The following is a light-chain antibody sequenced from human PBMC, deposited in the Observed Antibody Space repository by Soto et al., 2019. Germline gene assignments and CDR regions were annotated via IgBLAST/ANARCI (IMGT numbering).Light chain of an antibody. CDR3: QQYGSSPLT. CDR1: QSVISTY. CDR2: GAS. J-gene: IGKJ4*01. Sequence: EIVLTQSPGTLSLSPGERATLSCRASQSVISTYLAWYQQKPGQAPRLLIYGASNRATGITDRFTGSGSGTDFTLTISRLEPEDFAVNYCQQYGSSPLTFGGGTKVEIK. V-gene: IGKV3-20*01.